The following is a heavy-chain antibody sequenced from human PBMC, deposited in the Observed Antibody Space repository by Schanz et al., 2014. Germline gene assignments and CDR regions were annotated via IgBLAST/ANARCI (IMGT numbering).Heavy chain of an antibody. D-gene: IGHD3-10*01. J-gene: IGHJ4*02. CDR3: ARGRGFYDY. CDR1: GYAFSDYG. CDR2: ISPYTGNT. V-gene: IGHV1-18*01. Sequence: QVQLVQSGAEVKKPGPSVKVSCKTSGYAFSDYGITWVRQAPGQGLQWMGWISPYTGNTNHAQTLQGRITLTTDTATSTAYMELRSLTSEDTAVHYCARGRGFYDYWGQGTLVTVSA.